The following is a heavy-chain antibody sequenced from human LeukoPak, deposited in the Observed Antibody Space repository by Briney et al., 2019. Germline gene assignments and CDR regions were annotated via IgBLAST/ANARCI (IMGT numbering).Heavy chain of an antibody. CDR2: ISSSSSYI. CDR3: ARDSVRGVRGVIIKPQGAFDI. V-gene: IGHV3-21*01. Sequence: GGSLRLSCAASGFTFSGYSMNWVRQAPGKGLEWVSSISSSSSYIYYADSVKGRFTISRDNAKNSLYLQMNSLRAEDTAVYYCARDSVRGVRGVIIKPQGAFDIWGQGTMVTVSS. CDR1: GFTFSGYS. D-gene: IGHD3-10*01. J-gene: IGHJ3*02.